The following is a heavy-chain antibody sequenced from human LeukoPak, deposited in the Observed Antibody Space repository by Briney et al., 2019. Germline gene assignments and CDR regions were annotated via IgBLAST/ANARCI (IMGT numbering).Heavy chain of an antibody. V-gene: IGHV3-21*01. Sequence: GGSLRLSCAASGFIFSNYNMNWVREAPGKGLERVSSISTSSTYIYYADSVKGRFTISRDSAKNSLYLQMNSLRADDTAVYYCARGTPHSSFDYWGQGTLVTVSS. CDR2: ISTSSTYI. CDR3: ARGTPHSSFDY. J-gene: IGHJ4*02. CDR1: GFIFSNYN. D-gene: IGHD5-18*01.